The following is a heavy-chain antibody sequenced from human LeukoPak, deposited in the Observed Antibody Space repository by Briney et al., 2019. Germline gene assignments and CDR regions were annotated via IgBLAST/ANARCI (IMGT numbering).Heavy chain of an antibody. CDR1: GGSFSGYY. D-gene: IGHD6-19*01. CDR3: ASGKDSSGSPFDC. Sequence: SETLSLTCAVYGGSFSGYYWSWIRQPPGKGLEWIGNIYFSGSTYYNPSLKSRVSISVDTSKNQFSLKLSSVTAADAAVYYCASGKDSSGSPFDCWGQGSLVTVSS. CDR2: IYFSGST. V-gene: IGHV4-34*01. J-gene: IGHJ4*02.